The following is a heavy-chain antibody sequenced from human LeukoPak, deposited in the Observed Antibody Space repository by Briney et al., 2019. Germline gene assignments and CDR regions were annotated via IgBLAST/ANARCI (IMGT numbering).Heavy chain of an antibody. D-gene: IGHD3-3*01. V-gene: IGHV4-34*01. CDR1: DGSSSTKY. CDR2: IYPSGDT. Sequence: SETLSLTCAVSDGSSSTKYWRWIRQPPGGGLEWIAEIYPSGDTRYAPSLTGRVTISADRSKGQFFLRLTSVTAADTAVYYCGGYQFWFQNDVWGQGTLVTVSS. CDR3: GGYQFWFQNDV. J-gene: IGHJ4*02.